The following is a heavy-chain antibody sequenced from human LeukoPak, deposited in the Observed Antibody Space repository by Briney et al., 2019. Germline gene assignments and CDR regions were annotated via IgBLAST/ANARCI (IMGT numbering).Heavy chain of an antibody. CDR1: GFTFSSYG. V-gene: IGHV3-30*02. D-gene: IGHD3-10*01. J-gene: IGHJ3*02. Sequence: GGSLRLSCAASGFTFSSYGMHWVRQAPGKGLEWVAFIRYDGSNKYYADSVKGRFTISRDNAKNSLYLQMNSLRAEDTAVYYCARDRTVLWFGELLWDAFDIWGQGTMVTVSS. CDR3: ARDRTVLWFGELLWDAFDI. CDR2: IRYDGSNK.